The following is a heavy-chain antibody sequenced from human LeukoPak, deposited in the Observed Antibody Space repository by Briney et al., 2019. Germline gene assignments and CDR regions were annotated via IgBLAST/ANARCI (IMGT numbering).Heavy chain of an antibody. Sequence: SSETLSLTCSLSSGSISSYYWTWLRQPPGKTLQWIGNVYFNGDTNFNPSPKSRVTISVDTSNNQFSLKLTSVTAADTAVYYCARQFGLMRSYRHLDHWGPGILVTVSA. D-gene: IGHD3/OR15-3a*01. V-gene: IGHV4-59*08. J-gene: IGHJ4*02. CDR3: ARQFGLMRSYRHLDH. CDR2: VYFNGDT. CDR1: SGSISSYY.